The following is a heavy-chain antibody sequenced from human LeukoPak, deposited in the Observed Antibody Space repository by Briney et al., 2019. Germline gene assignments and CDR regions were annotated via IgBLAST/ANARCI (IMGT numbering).Heavy chain of an antibody. CDR1: GITVGSSY. CDR2: IFAGGNT. CDR3: ARASSYRFDP. J-gene: IGHJ5*02. Sequence: GGSLRLSCAASGITVGSSYMIWVRQATGKGLEWVSVIFAGGNTYYSDSVQGRFTISRDNSKNTVYLQMNSLRPEDTAIYYCARASSYRFDPWGQGTLVTVSS. D-gene: IGHD2-21*01. V-gene: IGHV3-66*02.